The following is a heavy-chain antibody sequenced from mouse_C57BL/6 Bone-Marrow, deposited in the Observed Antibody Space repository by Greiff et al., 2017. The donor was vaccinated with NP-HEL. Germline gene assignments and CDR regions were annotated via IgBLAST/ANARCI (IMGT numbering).Heavy chain of an antibody. CDR1: GFTFSSYG. CDR3: ASPYDYDVAWFAY. J-gene: IGHJ3*01. V-gene: IGHV5-6*01. CDR2: ISSGGSYT. Sequence: EVQRVESGGDLVKPGGSLKLSCAASGFTFSSYGMSWVRQTPDKRLEWVATISSGGSYTYYPDSVKGRFTISRDNAKNTLYLQMSSLKSDDTAMYYCASPYDYDVAWFAYWGQGTLVTVSA. D-gene: IGHD2-4*01.